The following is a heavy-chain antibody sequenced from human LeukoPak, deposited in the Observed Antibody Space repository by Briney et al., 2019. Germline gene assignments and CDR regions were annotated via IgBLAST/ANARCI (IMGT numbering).Heavy chain of an antibody. CDR2: IYHSGST. Sequence: SQTLSLTWAISGGSISSGGYSWSWIRQPPGKGLEWIGYIYHSGSTYYNPSLKSRVTISVDRSKNQFSLKLSSVTAADTAVYYCARGSGSYSPFDYWGQGTLVTVSS. CDR3: ARGSGSYSPFDY. D-gene: IGHD1-26*01. CDR1: GGSISSGGYS. V-gene: IGHV4-30-2*01. J-gene: IGHJ4*02.